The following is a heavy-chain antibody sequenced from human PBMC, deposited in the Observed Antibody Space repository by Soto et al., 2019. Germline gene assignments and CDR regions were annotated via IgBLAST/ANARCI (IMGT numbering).Heavy chain of an antibody. J-gene: IGHJ3*02. V-gene: IGHV1-69*02. CDR3: TIGSWSGEVFDI. D-gene: IGHD2-21*01. CDR1: GGTFSTYS. Sequence: QVQLVQSGAEVKKPGSSVKVSCKDSGGTFSTYSMFWVRQAPGQGLEWMGRIIPMLGVRNYAQRFQDRVTIIADKSTATVHMELSSRRSEDTALYYCTIGSWSGEVFDIWGQGTMVTVSS. CDR2: IIPMLGVR.